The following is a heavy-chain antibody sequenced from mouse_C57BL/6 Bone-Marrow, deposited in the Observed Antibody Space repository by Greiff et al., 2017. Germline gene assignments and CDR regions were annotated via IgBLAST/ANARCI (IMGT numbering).Heavy chain of an antibody. CDR2: ISDGGSYT. D-gene: IGHD4-1*01. J-gene: IGHJ3*01. CDR1: GFTLSSYA. CDR3: ASDAGTAGFAY. V-gene: IGHV5-4*03. Sequence: EVNVVESGGGLVKPGGSLKLSCAASGFTLSSYAMSWVRQTPEKRLEWVATISDGGSYTYYPDNVKGRFTISRDNAKNNMYLQMSHLKSEDTAVYYCASDAGTAGFAYWGQGTLVTVSA.